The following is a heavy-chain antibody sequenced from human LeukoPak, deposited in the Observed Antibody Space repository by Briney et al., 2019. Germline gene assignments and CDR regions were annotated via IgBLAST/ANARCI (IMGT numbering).Heavy chain of an antibody. CDR1: GYTFTSYG. J-gene: IGHJ4*02. V-gene: IGHV1-18*01. CDR2: INAYNHNT. CDR3: ARDQGSGYYYGYFDY. D-gene: IGHD3-22*01. Sequence: ASVKVSCKASGYTFTSYGITWVRQAPGQGLEWMGWINAYNHNTNYAQKFQGRVTMTRDMSTSTVYMELSSLRSEDTAVYYCARDQGSGYYYGYFDYWGQGTLVTVSS.